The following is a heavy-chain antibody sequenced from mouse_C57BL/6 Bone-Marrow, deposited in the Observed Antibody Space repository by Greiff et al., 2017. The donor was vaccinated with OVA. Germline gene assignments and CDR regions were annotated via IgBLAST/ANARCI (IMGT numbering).Heavy chain of an antibody. CDR1: GYTFTDYN. CDR2: INPNNGGT. V-gene: IGHV1-18*01. J-gene: IGHJ3*01. D-gene: IGHD2-3*01. Sequence: EVQLQQSGPELVKPGASVKIPCKASGYTFTDYNMDWVKQSHGKSLEWIGDINPNNGGTIYNQKFKGKATLTVDKSSSTAYMELRSLTSEDTAVYYCARSSYDGYYDVRPWFAYWGQGTLVTVSA. CDR3: ARSSYDGYYDVRPWFAY.